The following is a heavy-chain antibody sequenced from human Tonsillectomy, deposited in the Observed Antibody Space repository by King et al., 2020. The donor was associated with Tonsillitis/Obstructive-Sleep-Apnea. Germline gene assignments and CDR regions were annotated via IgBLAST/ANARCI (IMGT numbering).Heavy chain of an antibody. V-gene: IGHV4-34*01. D-gene: IGHD2-21*01. CDR3: SRGDVVVIAIRPGVYIDV. Sequence: VQLQQWGAGLLKPSETLSLTCAVYGGSFSGYYWSWIRQPPGKGREWIGEINHSGSTNYNPYLKSRVTISEDTSKNQFSLELSSVTAADAAVYYCSRGDVVVIAIRPGVYIDVCGTGTTVTVSS. CDR2: INHSGST. J-gene: IGHJ6*03. CDR1: GGSFSGYY.